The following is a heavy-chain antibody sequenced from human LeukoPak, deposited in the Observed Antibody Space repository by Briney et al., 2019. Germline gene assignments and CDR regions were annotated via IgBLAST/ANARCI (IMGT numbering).Heavy chain of an antibody. D-gene: IGHD3-10*01. Sequence: GGSLRLSCAASGFTFSSYSINWVRQAPGKGLEWVSYISSSSSTIYYADSVKGRFTISRDNAKNSLYLQMNSLRAEDTAVYYCAREYYGSGSYFYYYGMDVWGQGTTVTVSS. CDR1: GFTFSSYS. CDR3: AREYYGSGSYFYYYGMDV. V-gene: IGHV3-48*01. CDR2: ISSSSSTI. J-gene: IGHJ6*02.